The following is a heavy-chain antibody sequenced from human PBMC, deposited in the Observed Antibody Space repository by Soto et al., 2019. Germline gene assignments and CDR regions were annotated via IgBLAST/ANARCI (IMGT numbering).Heavy chain of an antibody. Sequence: QAQVVQSGAELRKPGSSVKLSCKASEGTFKSYAIAWVRQAPGQGLEWMGGTIPYYNTLNYGHKFQDRVTITADDSTNSVYMELSSLRYDDTAVYFCASGASRWYPYGFDSWAQGTLVTVSS. CDR3: ASGASRWYPYGFDS. V-gene: IGHV1-69*01. CDR2: TIPYYNTL. J-gene: IGHJ4*02. D-gene: IGHD6-13*01. CDR1: EGTFKSYA.